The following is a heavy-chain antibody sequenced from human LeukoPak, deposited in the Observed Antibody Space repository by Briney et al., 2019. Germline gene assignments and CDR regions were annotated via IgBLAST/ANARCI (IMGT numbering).Heavy chain of an antibody. CDR2: ISWNSGSI. J-gene: IGHJ4*02. V-gene: IGHV3-9*01. CDR3: AKDTHYDILTGYSHYFDY. CDR1: GFTFDDYA. Sequence: GGSLRLSCAASGFTFDDYAMHWVRQAPGKGVEWVSGISWNSGSIGYADSVKGRFTISRDNAKNSLYLQMNSLRAEDTALYYCAKDTHYDILTGYSHYFDYWGQGTLVTVSS. D-gene: IGHD3-9*01.